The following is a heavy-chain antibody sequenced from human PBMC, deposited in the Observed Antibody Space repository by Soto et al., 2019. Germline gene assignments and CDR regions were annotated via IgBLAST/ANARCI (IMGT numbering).Heavy chain of an antibody. J-gene: IGHJ6*03. CDR1: GFTFSSYD. Sequence: GGSLRLSCAASGFTFSSYDMHWVRQATGKGLEWVSAIGTAGDTYYPGSVKGRFTISRENAKNSLYLQMNSLRAGDTAVYYCARGLGYYYYMDVWGKGTTVTVSS. CDR3: ARGLGYYYYMDV. CDR2: IGTAGDT. D-gene: IGHD7-27*01. V-gene: IGHV3-13*01.